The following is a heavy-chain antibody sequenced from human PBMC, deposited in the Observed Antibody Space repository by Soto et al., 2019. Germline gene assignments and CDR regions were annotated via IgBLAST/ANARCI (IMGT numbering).Heavy chain of an antibody. CDR1: GGTFSSYA. Sequence: QVQLVQSGAEVKKPGSSVKVSCKASGGTFSSYAISWVRQAPGQGLEWMGGIIPIFGTANYAQKFQGRVTITADESTSTAYMELSSLRSEDTAVYYCARXKDXXXGHSSGWYAYFDYWGQGTLVTVSS. CDR2: IIPIFGTA. D-gene: IGHD6-19*01. J-gene: IGHJ4*02. CDR3: ARXKDXXXGHSSGWYAYFDY. V-gene: IGHV1-69*01.